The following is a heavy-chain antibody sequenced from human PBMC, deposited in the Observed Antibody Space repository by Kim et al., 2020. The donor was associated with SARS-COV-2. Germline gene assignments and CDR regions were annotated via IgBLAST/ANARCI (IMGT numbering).Heavy chain of an antibody. D-gene: IGHD3-3*01. CDR2: IYHNRST. CDR1: GGSISSSNW. J-gene: IGHJ4*02. CDR3: ARSITIFGVVITFDY. Sequence: SETLSLTCAVSGGSISSSNWYSWVRQPPAKRLVGFVEIYHNRSTTYNPPLKSRVTRSVDKSKNKFSLQLSSVTAADTAVYYCARSITIFGVVITFDYWGQGTLVTVSS. V-gene: IGHV4-4*02.